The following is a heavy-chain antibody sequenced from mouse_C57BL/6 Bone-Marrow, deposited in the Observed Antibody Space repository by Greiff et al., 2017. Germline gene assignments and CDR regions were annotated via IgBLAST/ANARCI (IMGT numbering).Heavy chain of an antibody. Sequence: EVQLQQSGAELVRPGASVKLSCTASGFNIKDDSMHWVKQRPEQGLEWIGWIDPENGDTEYASKFQGKATITADTPSNTAYLQLSSLTSEDTAVYYCMGDYYGSSDGFDYGGQGTTLTVSS. CDR1: GFNIKDDS. CDR3: MGDYYGSSDGFDY. V-gene: IGHV14-4*01. D-gene: IGHD1-1*01. CDR2: IDPENGDT. J-gene: IGHJ2*01.